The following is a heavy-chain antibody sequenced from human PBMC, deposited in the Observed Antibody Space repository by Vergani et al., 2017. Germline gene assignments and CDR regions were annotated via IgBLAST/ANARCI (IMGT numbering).Heavy chain of an antibody. V-gene: IGHV4-59*01. CDR1: GGSISSYY. CDR2: IYYSGST. CDR3: ARVKDYYDSSGYYSGPDAFDI. D-gene: IGHD3-22*01. Sequence: QVQLQESGPGLVKPSETLSLTCTVSGGSISSYYWSWNRQPPGKGLEWIWYIYYSGSTNYNPSLKSRVTISVDTSKNQFSLKLSSVTAADTAVYYCARVKDYYDSSGYYSGPDAFDIWGQGTMVTVSS. J-gene: IGHJ3*02.